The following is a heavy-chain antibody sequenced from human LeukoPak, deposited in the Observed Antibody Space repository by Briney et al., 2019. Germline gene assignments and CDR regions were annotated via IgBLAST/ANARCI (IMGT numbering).Heavy chain of an antibody. J-gene: IGHJ4*02. D-gene: IGHD3-3*01. CDR1: GFTFSNAW. CDR3: TTAPGGIFGVVEREFDY. V-gene: IGHV3-15*01. Sequence: PGGSLRLSCAASGFTFSNAWMSWVRQAPGKGLEWVGRIKSKTDGGTTDYAAPVKGRFTIPRDDSKNTLYLQMNSLKTEDTAVYYCTTAPGGIFGVVEREFDYWGQGTLVTVSS. CDR2: IKSKTDGGTT.